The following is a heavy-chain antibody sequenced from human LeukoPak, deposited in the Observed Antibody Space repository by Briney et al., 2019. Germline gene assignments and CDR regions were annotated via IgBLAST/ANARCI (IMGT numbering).Heavy chain of an antibody. Sequence: GGSLRLSCAASGFTFSSYWMSWVRQAPGKGLEWVANIKQDGSEKYYVDSVKGRFTISRDNAKNSLYLQMNSLRAEDTAVYYCASGSSSWYTTGYFDYWGQGTLVTVSS. J-gene: IGHJ4*02. D-gene: IGHD6-13*01. CDR2: IKQDGSEK. CDR3: ASGSSSWYTTGYFDY. CDR1: GFTFSSYW. V-gene: IGHV3-7*01.